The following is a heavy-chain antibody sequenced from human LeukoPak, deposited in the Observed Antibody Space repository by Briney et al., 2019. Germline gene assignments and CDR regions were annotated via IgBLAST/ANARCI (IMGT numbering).Heavy chain of an antibody. CDR1: GFFVSNNY. CDR2: IKQDGSEK. CDR3: ARDLLGQWPTVFDY. J-gene: IGHJ4*02. Sequence: GGSLRLSCAASGFFVSNNYMSWVRQAPGKGLEWVANIKQDGSEKYYVDSVKGRFTISRDNAKNSLYLQMNSLRAEDTAVYYCARDLLGQWPTVFDYWGQGTLVTVSS. D-gene: IGHD6-19*01. V-gene: IGHV3-7*01.